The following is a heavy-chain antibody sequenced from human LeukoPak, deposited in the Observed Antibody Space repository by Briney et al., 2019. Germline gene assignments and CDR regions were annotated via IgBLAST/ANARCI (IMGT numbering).Heavy chain of an antibody. D-gene: IGHD2-2*01. CDR1: GFTFSSYA. Sequence: QPGGSLRLSCAASGFTFSSYAMSWVRQAPGKGLEWVSAISGSGGSTYYADSVKGRFTISRDNSKNTLYLQMNSLRAEDTAVYYCAKGLYRNIVVVPADVIDYWGQGTLVTVSS. V-gene: IGHV3-23*01. CDR2: ISGSGGST. CDR3: AKGLYRNIVVVPADVIDY. J-gene: IGHJ4*02.